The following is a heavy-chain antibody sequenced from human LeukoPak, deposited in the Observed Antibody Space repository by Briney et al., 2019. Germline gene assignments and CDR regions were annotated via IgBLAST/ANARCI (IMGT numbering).Heavy chain of an antibody. V-gene: IGHV3-30*18. CDR1: GFTFSHYA. CDR2: ISYDGTNK. D-gene: IGHD3-22*01. J-gene: IGHJ3*02. Sequence: PGGSLRLSCAASGFTFSHYAMHWVRQAPGKGLDWVAVISYDGTNKYYADSVKGRFTISRDNSKNTLYLQMNSLRAEDTAVYYCAKGGYYASSGSYAFDIWGQGTMVTVSS. CDR3: AKGGYYASSGSYAFDI.